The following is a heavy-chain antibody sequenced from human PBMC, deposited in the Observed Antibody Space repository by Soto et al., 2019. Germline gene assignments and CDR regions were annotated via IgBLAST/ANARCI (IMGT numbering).Heavy chain of an antibody. V-gene: IGHV1-2*02. D-gene: IGHD3-10*01. J-gene: IGHJ4*02. Sequence: ASVKVSCKVSGYPFTTYYIHWVRQAPGQGLEWMGWIDPRSGGTVYEQKFQGRVTMTRDTSISTVYMDLSGLASDDTALYYCATDDYGIFPYWGQGSLVTVSS. CDR2: IDPRSGGT. CDR3: ATDDYGIFPY. CDR1: GYPFTTYY.